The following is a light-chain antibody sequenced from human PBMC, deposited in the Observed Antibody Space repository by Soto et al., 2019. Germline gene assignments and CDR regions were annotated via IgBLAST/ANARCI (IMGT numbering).Light chain of an antibody. CDR1: QSISSW. CDR2: KAS. V-gene: IGKV1-5*03. Sequence: DIQMTQSPSTLSASVGDRVTITCRASQSISSWLAWYQQKPGKAPKLLIYKASSLESGVPSRFSGSGSGTEFTLTISRLQPDDFATYYCQQYNSYSLTFGGGTQVEIK. CDR3: QQYNSYSLT. J-gene: IGKJ4*01.